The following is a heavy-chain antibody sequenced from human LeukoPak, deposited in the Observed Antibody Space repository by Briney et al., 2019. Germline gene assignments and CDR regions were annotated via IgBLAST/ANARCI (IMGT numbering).Heavy chain of an antibody. CDR3: ARARFLSPHFDY. CDR2: MSHSGST. V-gene: IGHV4-38-2*02. CDR1: GDSINSGYY. D-gene: IGHD3-16*01. J-gene: IGHJ4*02. Sequence: PSETLSLTCTVSGDSINSGYYGGWIRQPPGKGLEWIGSMSHSGSTYYNPSLKSRVTISVDTSKNQFSLKLSSVTAADTAVYYCARARFLSPHFDYWGQGTLVTVSS.